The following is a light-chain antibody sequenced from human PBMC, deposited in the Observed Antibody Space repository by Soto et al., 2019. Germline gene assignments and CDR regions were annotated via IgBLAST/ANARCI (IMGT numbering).Light chain of an antibody. Sequence: DIQMTQSPSSLSASVGDRVTVTCRASQSISTYLNWYQQKPGKAPKLLIYAASSLQSGVPSRFTGGGAGTDFTLTITSLQPEDLVTYYCRQSYRAPYTFGQGTKVEIK. V-gene: IGKV1-39*01. CDR1: QSISTY. J-gene: IGKJ2*01. CDR2: AAS. CDR3: RQSYRAPYT.